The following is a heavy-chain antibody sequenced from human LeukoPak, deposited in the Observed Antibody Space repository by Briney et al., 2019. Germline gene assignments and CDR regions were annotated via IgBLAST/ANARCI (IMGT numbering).Heavy chain of an antibody. D-gene: IGHD6-19*01. CDR3: ARATGMKKQWLVQYFDY. CDR1: GATFTSNT. CDR2: IIPILGIA. J-gene: IGHJ4*02. Sequence: SMNLSCNSSGATFTSNTISCVRHSPGQPPGWMGRIIPILGIANNAQKFQGRVTITTDKSTSTDYMELRSLRSEDTAVYYCARATGMKKQWLVQYFDYWGQGTLVTVSS. V-gene: IGHV1-69*02.